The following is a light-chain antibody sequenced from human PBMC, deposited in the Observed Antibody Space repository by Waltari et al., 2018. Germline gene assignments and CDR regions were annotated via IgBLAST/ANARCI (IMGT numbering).Light chain of an antibody. CDR1: SPTNDGHT. V-gene: IGLV1-44*01. CDR2: TNN. J-gene: IGLJ3*02. Sequence: QSVLTHPPSASGTPGERVTITSSASSPTNDGHTVNWYQQLPGTAPKLLIFTNNKRPSGVPDRFSGSKSDTSASLAISGLQSDDEADYYCAAWDDSLNGVMFGGGTKLTVL. CDR3: AAWDDSLNGVM.